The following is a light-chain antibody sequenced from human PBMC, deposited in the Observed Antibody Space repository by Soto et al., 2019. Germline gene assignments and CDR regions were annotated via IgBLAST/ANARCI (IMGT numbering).Light chain of an antibody. CDR2: DAS. J-gene: IGKJ5*01. Sequence: DIQMTQSPSTLSASVGDRVTITCRASQSISSWLAWYQQKPGKAPKLLIYDASSLESGVPQRFSGSGSGTDFTFTISSLQPEDIATYYCQQYDNLPSFGQGTRLEIK. CDR1: QSISSW. V-gene: IGKV1-5*01. CDR3: QQYDNLPS.